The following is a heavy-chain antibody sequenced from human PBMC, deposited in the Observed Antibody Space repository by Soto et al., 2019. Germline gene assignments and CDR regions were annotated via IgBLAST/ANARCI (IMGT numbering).Heavy chain of an antibody. J-gene: IGHJ6*02. CDR2: IIPIFGTA. D-gene: IGHD2-8*01. Sequence: SVKVSCKASGGTFSSYAISWVRQAPGQGLEWMGGIIPIFGTANYAQKFQGRVTITADESTSTAYMELSSLGSEDTAVYYCASSTIVLMVYAGGYYGMDVWGQGTTVTVSS. V-gene: IGHV1-69*13. CDR1: GGTFSSYA. CDR3: ASSTIVLMVYAGGYYGMDV.